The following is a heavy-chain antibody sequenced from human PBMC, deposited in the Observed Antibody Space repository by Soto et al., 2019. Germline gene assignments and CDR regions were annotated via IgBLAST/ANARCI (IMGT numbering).Heavy chain of an antibody. CDR2: TYYRPKRYT. Sequence: SQTLSLTRAISGDSVSSISAAWNWISQSPSRGLEWLGRTYYRPKRYTDYAVPVQSRITINPDTTKNQFSLQLNSVTPEDTAVYYCARDWGITMVRGVYYLDYWGQGTLVTVSS. CDR1: GDSVSSISAA. CDR3: ARDWGITMVRGVYYLDY. D-gene: IGHD3-10*01. J-gene: IGHJ4*02. V-gene: IGHV6-1*01.